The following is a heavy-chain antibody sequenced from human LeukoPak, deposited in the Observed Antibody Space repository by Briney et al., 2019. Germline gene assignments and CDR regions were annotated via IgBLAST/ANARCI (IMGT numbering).Heavy chain of an antibody. CDR3: ARFAAGGSYYYYVDV. CDR2: IGTSSTTI. Sequence: GGSLRLSCAASGFTFSSYTMNWVRQPPGKGLEWVSNIGTSSTTIYYADFVKGGLTISRDNAKKSLYLQMNSLRADDTAVYYCARFAAGGSYYYYVDVWGKGTTVTVSS. V-gene: IGHV3-48*01. J-gene: IGHJ6*03. CDR1: GFTFSSYT. D-gene: IGHD6-25*01.